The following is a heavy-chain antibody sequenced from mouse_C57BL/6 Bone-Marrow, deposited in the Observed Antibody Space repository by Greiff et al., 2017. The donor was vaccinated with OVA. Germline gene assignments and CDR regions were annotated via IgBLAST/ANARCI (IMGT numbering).Heavy chain of an antibody. CDR2: INPGSGGT. Sequence: QVQLKQSGAELVRPGTSVKVSCKASGYAFTNYLIAWVKQRPGQGLEWIGVINPGSGGTNYNEKFKGKATRTAEESSSRAYMQLISLTSEDAAVYFCARKYYVSSFDYWGQGTTLTVAS. D-gene: IGHD1-1*01. J-gene: IGHJ2*01. CDR3: ARKYYVSSFDY. CDR1: GYAFTNYL. V-gene: IGHV1-54*01.